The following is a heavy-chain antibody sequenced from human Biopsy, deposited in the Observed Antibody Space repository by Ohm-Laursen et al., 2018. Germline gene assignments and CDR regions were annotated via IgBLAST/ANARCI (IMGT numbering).Heavy chain of an antibody. CDR2: INEDGSQK. J-gene: IGHJ4*02. D-gene: IGHD5-24*01. Sequence: SLRLSCTASGFPFSDYWMTWVRQAPGKGPEWVANINEDGSQKYYLDSVKGRFTISRDNAENSMYLQMSSLTVDDTAVYYCARDERWGQGTLVTVSS. V-gene: IGHV3-7*01. CDR3: ARDER. CDR1: GFPFSDYW.